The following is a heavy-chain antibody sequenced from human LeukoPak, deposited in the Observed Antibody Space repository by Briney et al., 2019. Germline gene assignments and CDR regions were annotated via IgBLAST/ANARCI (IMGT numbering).Heavy chain of an antibody. Sequence: SGGSLRLSCAASGFTFSSHWMHWVRQDPGKGLVWVSRINSDGSSTNYADSVKGRFTISRDNAKNTLYLQMNSLRAEDTAVYYCTRGANKWFPSYYFDCWGQGTLVTVSS. CDR3: TRGANKWFPSYYFDC. V-gene: IGHV3-74*01. D-gene: IGHD3-22*01. CDR1: GFTFSSHW. J-gene: IGHJ4*02. CDR2: INSDGSST.